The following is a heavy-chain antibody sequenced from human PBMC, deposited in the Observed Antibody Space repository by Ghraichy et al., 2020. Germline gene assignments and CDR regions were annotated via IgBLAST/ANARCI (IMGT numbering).Heavy chain of an antibody. CDR2: INHSGST. CDR1: GGSFSGYY. V-gene: IGHV4-34*01. D-gene: IGHD2-2*01. Sequence: SETLSLTCAVYGGSFSGYYWSWIRQPPGKGLEWIGEINHSGSTNYNPSLKSRVTISVDTSKNQFSLKLSSVTAADTAVYYCARFVSQVVPAASTYYGMDVWGQGTTVTVSS. J-gene: IGHJ6*02. CDR3: ARFVSQVVPAASTYYGMDV.